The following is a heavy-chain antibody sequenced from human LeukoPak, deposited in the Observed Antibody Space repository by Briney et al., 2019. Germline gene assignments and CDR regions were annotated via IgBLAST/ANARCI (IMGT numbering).Heavy chain of an antibody. J-gene: IGHJ4*02. D-gene: IGHD2-15*01. V-gene: IGHV1-18*01. CDR2: ISAYNGNT. Sequence: ASVKVSCKASGYTFTSYGISWVRQAPGRGLEWMGWISAYNGNTNYAQKLQGRVTMTTDTSTSTAYMELRSLRSDDTAVYYCARAYCSGGSCYEVCDYWGQGTLVTVSS. CDR3: ARAYCSGGSCYEVCDY. CDR1: GYTFTSYG.